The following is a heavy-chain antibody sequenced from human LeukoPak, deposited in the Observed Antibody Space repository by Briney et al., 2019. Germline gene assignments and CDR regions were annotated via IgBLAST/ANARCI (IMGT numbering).Heavy chain of an antibody. D-gene: IGHD5-18*01. Sequence: PSETLSLTCAVYGGSFSGYYWGWIRQPPGKGLEWIGEINHSGSTNYNPSLKSRVTISVDTSKNQFSLKLSSVTAADTAVYYCAITAMVTPSFDYWGQGTLVTVSS. CDR3: AITAMVTPSFDY. CDR1: GGSFSGYY. V-gene: IGHV4-34*01. J-gene: IGHJ4*02. CDR2: INHSGST.